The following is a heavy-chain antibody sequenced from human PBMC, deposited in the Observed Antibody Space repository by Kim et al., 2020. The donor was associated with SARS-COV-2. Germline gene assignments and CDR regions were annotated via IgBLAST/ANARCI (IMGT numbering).Heavy chain of an antibody. D-gene: IGHD3-3*01. Sequence: GGSLRLSCAASGFTFNTHAMSWVRQAPGKGLEWLSVIYATGRTTYYADSAKGHFIISRDNSRNTLFLQMNSLRVEDTALYFCGRGGVGPIDFWCQGTPVT. CDR2: IYATGRTT. V-gene: IGHV3-23*03. CDR3: GRGGVGPIDF. CDR1: GFTFNTHA. J-gene: IGHJ4*02.